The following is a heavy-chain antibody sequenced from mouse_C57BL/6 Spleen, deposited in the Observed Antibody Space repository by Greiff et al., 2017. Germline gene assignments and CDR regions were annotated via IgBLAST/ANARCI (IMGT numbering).Heavy chain of an antibody. CDR1: ATTSPDYE. J-gene: IGHJ3*01. Sequence: QVQLQQSGPELLRPGASVTLSCKPSATTSPDYEMHGVKQTPVHGLGWIRAIVPETGGPAYNQKFKGKAILTAVKSSSTAYMELRSLTSEDSAVFYCTGSGDYDRGFAYWGQGTLVTVSA. V-gene: IGHV1-15*01. D-gene: IGHD2-4*01. CDR2: IVPETGGP. CDR3: TGSGDYDRGFAY.